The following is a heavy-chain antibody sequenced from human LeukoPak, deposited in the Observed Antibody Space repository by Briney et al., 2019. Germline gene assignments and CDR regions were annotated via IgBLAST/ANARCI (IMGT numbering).Heavy chain of an antibody. CDR1: GYTFTGYY. CDR2: INPNSGGT. CDR3: ARKIWAYYYDSSGYYFDS. V-gene: IGHV1-2*02. J-gene: IGHJ4*02. Sequence: GASVKVSCKASGYTFTGYYMHWVRQAPGQGLEWMGWINPNSGGTNYAQKFQGRVTMTRDTSISTAYMELSRLRSDATAVYYCARKIWAYYYDSSGYYFDSWGQGTLVTVSS. D-gene: IGHD3-22*01.